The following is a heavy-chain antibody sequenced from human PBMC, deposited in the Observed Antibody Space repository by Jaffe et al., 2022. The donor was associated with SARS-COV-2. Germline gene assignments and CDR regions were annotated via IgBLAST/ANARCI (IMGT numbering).Heavy chain of an antibody. D-gene: IGHD5-18*01. Sequence: QVQLQESGPGLVKPSETLSLTCTVSGGSISSYYWSWIRQPPGKGLEWIGYIYYSGSTNYNPSLKSRVTISVDTSKNQFSLKLSSVTAADTAVYYCSGAMVSKYYYYYMDVWGKGTTVTVSS. V-gene: IGHV4-59*01. CDR3: SGAMVSKYYYYYMDV. CDR1: GGSISSYY. CDR2: IYYSGST. J-gene: IGHJ6*03.